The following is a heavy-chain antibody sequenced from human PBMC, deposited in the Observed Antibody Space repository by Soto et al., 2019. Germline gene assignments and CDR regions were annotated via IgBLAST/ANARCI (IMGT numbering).Heavy chain of an antibody. CDR3: AMARIAAAGVIGYYYYYGMDV. D-gene: IGHD6-13*01. J-gene: IGHJ6*02. CDR2: INHSGST. Sequence: SETLSLTCAVYGGSFSGYYWSWIRQPPGKGLEWIGEINHSGSTNYNPSLKSRVTISVDTSKNQFSLKLSSVTAADTAVYYCAMARIAAAGVIGYYYYYGMDVWGQGTTVTVSS. V-gene: IGHV4-34*01. CDR1: GGSFSGYY.